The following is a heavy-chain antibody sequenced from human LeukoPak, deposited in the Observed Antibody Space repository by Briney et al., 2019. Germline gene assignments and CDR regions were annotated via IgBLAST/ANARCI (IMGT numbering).Heavy chain of an antibody. D-gene: IGHD3-22*01. V-gene: IGHV4-39*07. CDR2: IYYSGST. CDR1: GGSISSSSYY. CDR3: ARDLPPAYYYDSSGSPFDY. Sequence: TSETLSLTCTVSGGSISSSSYYWGWIRQPPGKGLEWIGSIYYSGSTYYNPSLKSRVTISVDTSKNQFSLKLSSVTAADTAVYYCARDLPPAYYYDSSGSPFDYWGQGTLVTVSS. J-gene: IGHJ4*02.